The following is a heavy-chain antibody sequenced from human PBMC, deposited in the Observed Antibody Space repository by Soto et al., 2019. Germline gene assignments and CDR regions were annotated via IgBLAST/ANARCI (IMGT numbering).Heavy chain of an antibody. CDR3: ARGVIAVSGTFDY. Sequence: GASVKVSCKASGYTFTTYGFNWVRQAPGQGLERMGWISAYNGNTNYAQKLQGRVTMTTDTSTSTAYMELRSLTSDDTAVYYCARGVIAVSGTFDYWGQGTLVTVSS. V-gene: IGHV1-18*01. CDR1: GYTFTTYG. J-gene: IGHJ4*02. CDR2: ISAYNGNT. D-gene: IGHD6-19*01.